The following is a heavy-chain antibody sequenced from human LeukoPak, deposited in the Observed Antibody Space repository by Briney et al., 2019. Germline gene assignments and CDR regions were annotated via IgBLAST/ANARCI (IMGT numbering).Heavy chain of an antibody. D-gene: IGHD6-13*01. Sequence: GGSLRLSCAASGFTFSSYAMSWVRQAPGKGLEWVSAISGSGGSTYYADSVKGRFTISRDNSKNTLYLQMNSLRAEDTAVYYCATYSSSWYCFDYWGRETLVTVSS. V-gene: IGHV3-23*01. J-gene: IGHJ4*02. CDR2: ISGSGGST. CDR3: ATYSSSWYCFDY. CDR1: GFTFSSYA.